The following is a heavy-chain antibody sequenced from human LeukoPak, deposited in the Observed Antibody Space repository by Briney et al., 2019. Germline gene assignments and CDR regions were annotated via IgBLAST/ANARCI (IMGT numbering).Heavy chain of an antibody. CDR3: ARGRPHGNDY. CDR1: GFTFDEHA. Sequence: PGGSLRLSCAASGFTFDEHAMHWVRQVPGKGLEWVSGISWNSGRLDYADSVKGRFIISRDNAKNTLYLQMNSLRVEDTAVYYCARGRPHGNDYWGQGTLVTVSS. J-gene: IGHJ4*02. CDR2: ISWNSGRL. D-gene: IGHD4-23*01. V-gene: IGHV3-9*01.